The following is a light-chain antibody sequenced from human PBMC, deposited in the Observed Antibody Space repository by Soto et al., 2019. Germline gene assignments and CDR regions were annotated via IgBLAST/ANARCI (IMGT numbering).Light chain of an antibody. CDR2: GVS. Sequence: EIVLTQSPGTLSLSPGERATLSCRASQSVSSTYFAWYQQKPGQAPRLLIYGVSNRATDIPDRFSGRGSGTDFTLTISRLEPEDFAVYYCQQYDTSPLTFGGGTKVEMK. V-gene: IGKV3-20*01. CDR1: QSVSSTY. J-gene: IGKJ4*01. CDR3: QQYDTSPLT.